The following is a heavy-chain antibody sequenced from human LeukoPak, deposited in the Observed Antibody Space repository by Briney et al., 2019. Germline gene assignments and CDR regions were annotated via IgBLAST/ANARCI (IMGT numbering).Heavy chain of an antibody. V-gene: IGHV3-9*01. D-gene: IGHD6-6*01. CDR1: GFTFDDYA. CDR3: AKGGRSSSSNAFDI. CDR2: ISWNSGSI. J-gene: IGHJ3*02. Sequence: GGSLRLSCAASGFTFDDYAMHWVRQAPGKGLEWVSGISWNSGSIGYADSVKGRFTISRDNAKNSLYLQMNSLRAEDTALYYCAKGGRSSSSNAFDIWGQGTVVTVSS.